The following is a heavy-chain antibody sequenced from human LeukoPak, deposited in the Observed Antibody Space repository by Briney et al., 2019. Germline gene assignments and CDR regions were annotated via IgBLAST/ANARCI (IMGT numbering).Heavy chain of an antibody. D-gene: IGHD1-26*01. CDR2: IYYSGST. CDR1: GGSISSYY. Sequence: ASETLSLTCTVSGGSISSYYWSWIRQPPGKGLEWIGYIYYSGSTNYNPSLKSRVTISVGTSKNQFSLKLSSVTAADTAVYYCARAVESGSLDYWGQGTLVTVSS. J-gene: IGHJ4*02. CDR3: ARAVESGSLDY. V-gene: IGHV4-59*08.